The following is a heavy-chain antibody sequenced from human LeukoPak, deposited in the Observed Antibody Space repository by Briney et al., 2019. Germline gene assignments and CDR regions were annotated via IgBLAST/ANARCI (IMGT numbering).Heavy chain of an antibody. D-gene: IGHD2-15*01. Sequence: PGGSLRLSCAASGFTLSYYWMSWVRQAPGKGLEWVANIKQDGSEKYYVDSVKGRFTISRDNAKNSLYLQMNSLRAEDTAVYYCARDGRSTNYYYYYMDVWGKGTTVTVSS. J-gene: IGHJ6*03. CDR2: IKQDGSEK. CDR3: ARDGRSTNYYYYYMDV. V-gene: IGHV3-7*01. CDR1: GFTLSYYW.